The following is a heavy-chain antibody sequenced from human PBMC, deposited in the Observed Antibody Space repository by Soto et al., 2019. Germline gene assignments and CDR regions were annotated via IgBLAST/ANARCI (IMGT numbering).Heavy chain of an antibody. CDR1: GFTFSSYA. D-gene: IGHD3-22*01. J-gene: IGHJ4*02. CDR2: ISGSGCST. Sequence: GGSLRLSCAASGFTFSSYAMSWVRQAPGKGLEWVSAISGSGCSTYYADSVKGRFTISRDNTKNTLYLQMNSLRAEDTAVYYCAKSYYDSSGYSYYFDYWGQGTLVTVSS. CDR3: AKSYYDSSGYSYYFDY. V-gene: IGHV3-23*01.